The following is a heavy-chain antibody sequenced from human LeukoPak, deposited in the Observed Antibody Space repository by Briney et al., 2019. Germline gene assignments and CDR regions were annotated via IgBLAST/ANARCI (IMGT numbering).Heavy chain of an antibody. V-gene: IGHV4-31*03. Sequence: SETLSLTCTVSGGSISSGGYYWSWIRQHPGTGLEWIGYIYYSGSTYYNPSLKSRVTISVDTSKNQFSLKLSSVTAADTAVYYCARAYSGYDLAFDYWGQGTLVTVSS. D-gene: IGHD5-12*01. CDR1: GGSISSGGYY. CDR3: ARAYSGYDLAFDY. CDR2: IYYSGST. J-gene: IGHJ4*02.